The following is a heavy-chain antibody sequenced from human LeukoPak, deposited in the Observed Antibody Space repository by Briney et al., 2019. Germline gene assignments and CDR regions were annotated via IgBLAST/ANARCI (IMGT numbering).Heavy chain of an antibody. D-gene: IGHD6-19*01. Sequence: PGGSLRLSCAASGFAFSTFAMNWVRQAPGKGLEWVSALSGNGVKTYYADSVKGRFTISRDNSKNTLYLQMNSLRAEDTAVYYCAKGYSSGWRGYFDYWGQGTLVTVSS. CDR2: LSGNGVKT. J-gene: IGHJ4*02. CDR3: AKGYSSGWRGYFDY. V-gene: IGHV3-23*01. CDR1: GFAFSTFA.